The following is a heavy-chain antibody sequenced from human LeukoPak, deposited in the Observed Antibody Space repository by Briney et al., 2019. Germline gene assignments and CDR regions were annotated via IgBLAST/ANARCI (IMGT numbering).Heavy chain of an antibody. D-gene: IGHD3-9*01. Sequence: LGGSLRLSCAASGFTLNNYWMTWVRQAPGEGLEWVANIKQDGSRKHYVDSVEGRFTISRDNARNSPYLQMNSLRAEDTAVYYCARDLSNKILTTYYDVFDIWGQGTLVTVSS. V-gene: IGHV3-7*03. J-gene: IGHJ3*02. CDR1: GFTLNNYW. CDR3: ARDLSNKILTTYYDVFDI. CDR2: IKQDGSRK.